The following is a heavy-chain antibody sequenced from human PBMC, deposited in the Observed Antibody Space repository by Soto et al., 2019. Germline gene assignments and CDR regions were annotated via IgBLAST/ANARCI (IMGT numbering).Heavy chain of an antibody. Sequence: SVKVSCKASGGTFSSYAISWVRQAPGQGLEWMGGIIPIFGTANYAQKFQGRVTITADESTSTAYMELSSLRSEDTAVYYCARTLVTTLDDYYYYGMDVWGQGTTVTVSS. CDR2: IIPIFGTA. CDR3: ARTLVTTLDDYYYYGMDV. V-gene: IGHV1-69*13. CDR1: GGTFSSYA. J-gene: IGHJ6*02. D-gene: IGHD4-17*01.